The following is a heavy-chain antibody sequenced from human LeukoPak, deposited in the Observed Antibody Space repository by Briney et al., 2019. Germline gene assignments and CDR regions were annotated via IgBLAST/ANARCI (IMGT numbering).Heavy chain of an antibody. Sequence: GGSLRLSCAASGFTFSSDSMNWVRQAPGKGLEWVSSISSSSSYIYYADSVKGRFTISRDNAKNSLYLQMNSLRAEDTAVYYCARDRRTTFDYWGQGTLVTVSS. V-gene: IGHV3-21*01. CDR3: ARDRRTTFDY. CDR2: ISSSSSYI. CDR1: GFTFSSDS. J-gene: IGHJ4*02. D-gene: IGHD2/OR15-2a*01.